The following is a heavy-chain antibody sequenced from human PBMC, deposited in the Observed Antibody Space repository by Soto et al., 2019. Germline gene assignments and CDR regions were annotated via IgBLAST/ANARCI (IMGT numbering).Heavy chain of an antibody. V-gene: IGHV3-30*18. D-gene: IGHD2-15*01. CDR2: ISYDGSNK. CDR1: GFTFSSYG. Sequence: QVQLVESGGGVVQPGRSLSLSCAASGFTFSSYGMHWVRQAPGKGLQWVALISYDGSNKYYVDSVRGRFTISRDNSKNTLYLQMNSLRAEDTAVYYCAKEDGGSNNYLHRYYYYMDFWGKGTTVTVSS. J-gene: IGHJ6*03. CDR3: AKEDGGSNNYLHRYYYYMDF.